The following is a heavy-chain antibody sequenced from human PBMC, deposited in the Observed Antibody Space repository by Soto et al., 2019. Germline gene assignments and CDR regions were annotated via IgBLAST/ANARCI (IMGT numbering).Heavy chain of an antibody. CDR1: GGSISSFY. D-gene: IGHD6-13*01. CDR2: IYSGGRN. V-gene: IGHV4-4*07. CDR3: ARGSSRWDY. Sequence: VQLQESGPGLVKPSETLSLTCTVSGGSISSFYWIWIRQPAGKGLEWIGRIYSGGRNNYNPSLKSRVPMSVDTYKNPFCLRLSSVTAADTAMYYCARGSSRWDYLGQGTLGTVSS. J-gene: IGHJ4*02.